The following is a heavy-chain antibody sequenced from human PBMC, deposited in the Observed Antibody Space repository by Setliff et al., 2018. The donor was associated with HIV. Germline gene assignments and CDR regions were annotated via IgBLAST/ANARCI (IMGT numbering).Heavy chain of an antibody. CDR1: GFTFDDYA. V-gene: IGHV3-9*01. Sequence: GGSLRLSCAASGFTFDDYAMHWVRQVPGKGLEWVSGISWNSGSIGYADSVKGRFTISRDNAKNSLYLQMNSLRAEDTAVYYCARESSSWYRDLGYWGQGTLVTVSS. CDR2: ISWNSGSI. J-gene: IGHJ4*02. CDR3: ARESSSWYRDLGY. D-gene: IGHD6-13*01.